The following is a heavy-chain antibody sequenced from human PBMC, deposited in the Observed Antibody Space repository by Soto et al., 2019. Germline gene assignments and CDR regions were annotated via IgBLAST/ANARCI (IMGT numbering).Heavy chain of an antibody. CDR3: AKDRRAGGNSAFYFDF. D-gene: IGHD3-16*01. Sequence: GGSLRLSCAASGFKFSNYAMSWVRQAPGKGLEWVSLISATGGGTYYADSVKGRFTISRDNPHNTLYLQVHSLTAEDTAVYYCAKDRRAGGNSAFYFDFWGQGAQVTVSS. CDR1: GFKFSNYA. V-gene: IGHV3-23*01. J-gene: IGHJ4*02. CDR2: ISATGGGT.